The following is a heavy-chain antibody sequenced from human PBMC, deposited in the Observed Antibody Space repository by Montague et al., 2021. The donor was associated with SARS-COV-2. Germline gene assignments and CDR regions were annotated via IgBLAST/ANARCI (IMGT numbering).Heavy chain of an antibody. Sequence: SLRLSCAASGFTFSSYAMHWVRQAPGKGLDWVAVISYDGSNKYYADSVKGRFTISRDNSKNTLYLQMNSLRAEDTAVYYCARDPDSGSYSSDAFEIWGQGTMVTVSS. J-gene: IGHJ3*02. V-gene: IGHV3-30-3*01. CDR2: ISYDGSNK. D-gene: IGHD1-26*01. CDR1: GFTFSSYA. CDR3: ARDPDSGSYSSDAFEI.